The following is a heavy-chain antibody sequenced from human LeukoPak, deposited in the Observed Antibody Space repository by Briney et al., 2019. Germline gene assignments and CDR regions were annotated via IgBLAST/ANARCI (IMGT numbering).Heavy chain of an antibody. J-gene: IGHJ3*02. CDR1: GYTFTGYG. D-gene: IGHD2-2*01. CDR3: ARRGCSSTSCYGEDAFDI. Sequence: GASVKVSCKASGYTFTGYGISWVRQAPGQGLEWMGWISAYNGNTNYAQKLQGRVTMTTDTSTSTAYMELRSLRSDDTAVYYCARRGCSSTSCYGEDAFDIWGQGTMVTVSS. V-gene: IGHV1-18*01. CDR2: ISAYNGNT.